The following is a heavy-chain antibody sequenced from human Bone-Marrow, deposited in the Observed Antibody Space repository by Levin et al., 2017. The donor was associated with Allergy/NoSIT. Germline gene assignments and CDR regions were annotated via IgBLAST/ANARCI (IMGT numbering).Heavy chain of an antibody. CDR3: ARDFQCTILGTYYYGMDV. J-gene: IGHJ6*02. V-gene: IGHV3-74*01. CDR1: GFTFSSYW. CDR2: INSDGSST. D-gene: IGHD3-3*01. Sequence: PGGSLRLSCAASGFTFSSYWMHWVRQAPGKGLVWVSRINSDGSSTSYADSVKGRFTISRDNAKNTLYLQMNSLRAEDTAVYYCARDFQCTILGTYYYGMDVWGQGTTVTVSS.